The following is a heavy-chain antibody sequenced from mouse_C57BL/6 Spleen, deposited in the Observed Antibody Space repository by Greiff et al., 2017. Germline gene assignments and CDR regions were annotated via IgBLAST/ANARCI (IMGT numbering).Heavy chain of an antibody. CDR2: SRNKANDYTT. V-gene: IGHV7-1*01. CDR3: ARGELGMDY. J-gene: IGHJ4*01. CDR1: GFTFSDFY. Sequence: DVMLVESGGGLVQSGRSLRLSCATSGFTFSDFYMEWVRQAPGKGLEWIAASRNKANDYTTEYSASVKGRFIVSRDTSQSILYLQMNALRAEDTAIYYCARGELGMDYWGQGTSVTVSS. D-gene: IGHD4-1*01.